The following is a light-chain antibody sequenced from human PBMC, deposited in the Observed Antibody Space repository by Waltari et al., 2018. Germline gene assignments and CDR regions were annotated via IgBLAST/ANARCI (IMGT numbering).Light chain of an antibody. CDR1: PSDIGSHKL. J-gene: IGLJ3*02. Sequence: QSALTQPASMSGSPGQSITVPCPGPPSDIGSHKLVLWYQQHPGKAPKLILYDVNRRPSGVSDRFSGSKSGITASLTISGLQAEDEADYYCCSYAGSTTWVFGGGTKLTVL. CDR2: DVN. V-gene: IGLV2-23*02. CDR3: CSYAGSTTWV.